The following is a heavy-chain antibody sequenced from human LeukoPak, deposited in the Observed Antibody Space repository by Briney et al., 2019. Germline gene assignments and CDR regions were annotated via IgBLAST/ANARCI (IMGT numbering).Heavy chain of an antibody. Sequence: ASVKVSCKASGYTFTGYYMHWVRQAPGQGLEWMGWINPNSGGTNYAQKFQGRVTMTRDTSISTAYMELSRLRSDDTAVYYCARDPSNYYDAGGLNAFDIWGQGTMVTVSS. CDR1: GYTFTGYY. CDR3: ARDPSNYYDAGGLNAFDI. V-gene: IGHV1-2*02. D-gene: IGHD3-16*01. J-gene: IGHJ3*02. CDR2: INPNSGGT.